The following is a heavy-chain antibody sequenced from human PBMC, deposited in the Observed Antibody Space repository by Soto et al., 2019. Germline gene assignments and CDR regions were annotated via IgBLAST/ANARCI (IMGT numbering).Heavy chain of an antibody. Sequence: QVQLQESGPGLVKPSQTLSLTCTVSGGFISSGGYYWSWIRQHPGKGLEWIGYIDYRGSTDYSPSLXRXXTISLDTSKNQFSLKLSSVTAEDTAVYFCVRGVIHWGLGTLVTVSS. J-gene: IGHJ4*02. V-gene: IGHV4-31*03. CDR2: IDYRGST. CDR3: VRGVIH. CDR1: GGFISSGGYY.